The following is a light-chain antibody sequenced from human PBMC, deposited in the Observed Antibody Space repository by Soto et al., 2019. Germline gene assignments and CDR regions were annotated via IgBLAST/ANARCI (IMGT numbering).Light chain of an antibody. J-gene: IGKJ1*01. CDR2: GAT. V-gene: IGKV3-15*01. CDR1: QSISDT. CDR3: QQCNDSPPWT. Sequence: EIVMTQPPATLSVSPGGRATLSCRASQSISDTLAWYQQKPGQAPRLXXYGATTRATGIPARFSGSGSGTQFTLTISSLQSEDFAVYYCQQCNDSPPWTFGQGTKV.